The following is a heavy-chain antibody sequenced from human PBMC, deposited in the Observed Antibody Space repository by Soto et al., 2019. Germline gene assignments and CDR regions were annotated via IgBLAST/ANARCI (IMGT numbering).Heavy chain of an antibody. CDR2: LYDLDGT. D-gene: IGHD1-1*01. Sequence: PGGSLRLSCAAFGFTVSGKKYVAWVRQAPGKGLEWVSALYDLDGTYYAGSVKGRFTTSSDSSRTTVYLQMNSLRPDDTAVYSCATWHLQEHAYDIWGQGTMVTVS. J-gene: IGHJ3*02. CDR1: GFTVSGKKY. V-gene: IGHV3-53*01. CDR3: ATWHLQEHAYDI.